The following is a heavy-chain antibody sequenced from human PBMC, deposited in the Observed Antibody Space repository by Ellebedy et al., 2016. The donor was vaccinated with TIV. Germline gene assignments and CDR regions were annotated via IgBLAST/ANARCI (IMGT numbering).Heavy chain of an antibody. CDR1: GGSISNFY. CDR3: ARGIGYSSSWYVPYYYYYGMDV. Sequence: MPSETLSLTCSVSGGSISNFYCNWIRQTPEKGLEWIGYIYKSATTKYTPSLQSRVTVSGDTSKNEFSLRLTSVTAADTAVYYCARGIGYSSSWYVPYYYYYGMDVWGQGTTVTVSS. V-gene: IGHV4-59*01. J-gene: IGHJ6*02. D-gene: IGHD6-13*01. CDR2: IYKSATT.